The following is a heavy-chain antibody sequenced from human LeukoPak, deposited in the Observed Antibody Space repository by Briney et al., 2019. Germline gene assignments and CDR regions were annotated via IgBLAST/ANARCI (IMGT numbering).Heavy chain of an antibody. D-gene: IGHD6-6*01. CDR2: VNPSGDST. CDR3: AREAARPGSALDI. Sequence: ASVKVSCKASGYTFSNYNIHWLRQAPGQGLEWMGIVNPSGDSTNYAQNFQGRVTITADKSTSTAYMELSSLRSEDTAVYYCAREAARPGSALDIWGQGTMVTVSS. V-gene: IGHV1-46*01. J-gene: IGHJ3*02. CDR1: GYTFSNYN.